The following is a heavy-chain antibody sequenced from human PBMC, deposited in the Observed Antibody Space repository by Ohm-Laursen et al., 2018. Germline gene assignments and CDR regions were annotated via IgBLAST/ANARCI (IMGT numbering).Heavy chain of an antibody. V-gene: IGHV3-9*01. CDR2: ISRNSGSL. CDR3: ARGRCGSEVAFDI. Sequence: SLRLSCAASGFTFDDYAMHWVRQAPGKGLEWVSGISRNSGSLGYADSVKGRFTITSDNAKTSLYLQMNILRAENTALYYCARGRCGSEVAFDIWGQGTMVTVSS. CDR1: GFTFDDYA. D-gene: IGHD2-21*01. J-gene: IGHJ3*02.